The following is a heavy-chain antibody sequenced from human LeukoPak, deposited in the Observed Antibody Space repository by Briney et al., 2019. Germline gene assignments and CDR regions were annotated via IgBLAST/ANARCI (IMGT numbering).Heavy chain of an antibody. Sequence: ASVTVSCTASGYTFTSYYMHWVRQAPGQGLEWRGVINPSGGSTSYAQKFQSRVTMTRDTSTSTVYMELSSLSSEDTAVYYCARDGDYYDSSGYYNWYFDLWGRGTLVTVSS. CDR2: INPSGGST. V-gene: IGHV1-46*01. CDR3: ARDGDYYDSSGYYNWYFDL. J-gene: IGHJ2*01. CDR1: GYTFTSYY. D-gene: IGHD3-22*01.